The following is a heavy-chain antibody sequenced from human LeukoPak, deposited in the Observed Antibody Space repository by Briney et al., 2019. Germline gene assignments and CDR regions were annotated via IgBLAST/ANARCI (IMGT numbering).Heavy chain of an antibody. CDR3: ARDGYYGSGKFDP. CDR1: GGSISSTPYY. D-gene: IGHD3-10*01. Sequence: SQTLSLTCTVSGGSISSTPYYWSWIRQYPGRGLEWIGYSDYSGTTYYNPFLRSRVTISVDTSTNQFSLNLDFVTAADTAVYYCARDGYYGSGKFDPWGQGTLVTVSS. J-gene: IGHJ5*02. V-gene: IGHV4-31*03. CDR2: SDYSGTT.